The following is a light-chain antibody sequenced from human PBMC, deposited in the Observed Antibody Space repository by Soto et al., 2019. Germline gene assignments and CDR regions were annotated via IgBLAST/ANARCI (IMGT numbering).Light chain of an antibody. V-gene: IGKV1-39*01. CDR3: QQSYSTTWT. J-gene: IGKJ1*01. CDR1: QGISTY. Sequence: DIQMTQSPSSLSASVGDRVTITCRASQGISTYLNSYQQKPGKAPKLLIYAASSLQSGVPSRFSGSGSETDFTLTISSLQPEHFATYSCQQSYSTTWTFGQGTKVEIK. CDR2: AAS.